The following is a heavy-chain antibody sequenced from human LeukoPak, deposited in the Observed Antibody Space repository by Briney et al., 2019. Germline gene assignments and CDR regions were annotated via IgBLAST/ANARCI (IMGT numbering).Heavy chain of an antibody. J-gene: IGHJ4*02. V-gene: IGHV4-34*01. CDR2: INHSGST. D-gene: IGHD6-13*01. Sequence: PSETLSLTCAVYGGSFSGYYWSWIRQPPGKGLEWIGEINHSGSTNYNPSLKSRVTISVDTSKNQFSLKLSSVTAADTAVYYCARVGSSWRLRLDYWGQGTLVTVSS. CDR3: ARVGSSWRLRLDY. CDR1: GGSFSGYY.